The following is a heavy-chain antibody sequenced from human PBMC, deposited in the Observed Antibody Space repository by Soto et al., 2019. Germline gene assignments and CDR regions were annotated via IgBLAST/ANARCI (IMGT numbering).Heavy chain of an antibody. Sequence: SVKVSCKASGGTFSTSSFVWVRQGPGQGLEWMGGIIPIFTRTNFAQKFQGRVTFSADESTRTTYMELRSLTSEDTAIYYCARDVVRSTAGDSWGQGTLVTVSS. D-gene: IGHD2-15*01. V-gene: IGHV1-69*13. CDR3: ARDVVRSTAGDS. J-gene: IGHJ4*02. CDR1: GGTFSTSS. CDR2: IIPIFTRT.